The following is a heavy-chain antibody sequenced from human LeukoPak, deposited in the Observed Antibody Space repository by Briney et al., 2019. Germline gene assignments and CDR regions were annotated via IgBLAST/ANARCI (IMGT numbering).Heavy chain of an antibody. V-gene: IGHV3-23*01. J-gene: IGHJ4*02. CDR2: ISGSVGST. CDR3: AKEPYFQSRPYAAFYFDY. CDR1: GFTFSSYA. Sequence: GGSLRLSCAASGFTFSSYAMSWVRQAPGEGLEWGSEISGSVGSTYYADSVKGRFTISRDNSRNTVYLQINNLRAEDTAVYYCAKEPYFQSRPYAAFYFDYWGQGSLLTVSS. D-gene: IGHD6-6*01.